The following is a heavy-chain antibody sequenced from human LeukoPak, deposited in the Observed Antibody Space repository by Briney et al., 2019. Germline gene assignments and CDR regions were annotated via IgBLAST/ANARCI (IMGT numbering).Heavy chain of an antibody. D-gene: IGHD5-18*01. CDR1: GFTFSNYA. V-gene: IGHV3-30*04. CDR3: AKFRIQLWLTWAAFDI. Sequence: GRSLRLSCAASGFTFSNYAMHWVRQAPGKGLEWVAIISYDGSKKYYADSVKGRFTISRDNAKNTLYLQMNSLRAEDTAVYYCAKFRIQLWLTWAAFDIWGQGTMVTVSS. CDR2: ISYDGSKK. J-gene: IGHJ3*02.